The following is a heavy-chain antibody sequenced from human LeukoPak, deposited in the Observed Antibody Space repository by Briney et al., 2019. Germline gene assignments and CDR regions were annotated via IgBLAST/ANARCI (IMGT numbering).Heavy chain of an antibody. D-gene: IGHD6-19*01. J-gene: IGHJ6*03. V-gene: IGHV3-64*01. CDR2: ISSNGGST. CDR1: GFTFSTYA. Sequence: PAESLTLSCAASGFTFSTYAMYWFRQAPGKGLQYVSAISSNGGSTYYANSVKGRFTISRDNSKNTLYLQMGSLRAEDMAVYYCARGIAVAGYYYYMDVWGKGTTVTVSS. CDR3: ARGIAVAGYYYYMDV.